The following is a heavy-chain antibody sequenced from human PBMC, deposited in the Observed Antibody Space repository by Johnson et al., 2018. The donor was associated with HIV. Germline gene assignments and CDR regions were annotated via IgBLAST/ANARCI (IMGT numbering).Heavy chain of an antibody. V-gene: IGHV3-30*18. CDR2: ISHDGSNK. D-gene: IGHD1-26*01. CDR3: AKERSGSYSGADAFDI. J-gene: IGHJ3*02. CDR1: GFTFSS. Sequence: QVQLVESGGGVVQPGRSLRLSCAASGFTFSSMHWDRQAPGKGLEWVAVISHDGSNKYYADSVKGRFTISRDNSKNTLYLQMNSLRAEDTAVYYCAKERSGSYSGADAFDIWGQGTMVTVSS.